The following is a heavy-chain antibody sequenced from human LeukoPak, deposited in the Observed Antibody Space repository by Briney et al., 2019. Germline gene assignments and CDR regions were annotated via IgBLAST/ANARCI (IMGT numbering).Heavy chain of an antibody. CDR2: IYYSGST. Sequence: SETLSLTCTVSGGSISSYYWSWIRQPPGKGLEWIGYIYYSGSTNYNPSLKSRVTISVDTSKNQFSLKLSSVTAADTAVYYCARGLKRSMVRGVIISFGYWGQGTLVTVSS. V-gene: IGHV4-59*01. CDR3: ARGLKRSMVRGVIISFGY. J-gene: IGHJ4*02. D-gene: IGHD3-10*01. CDR1: GGSISSYY.